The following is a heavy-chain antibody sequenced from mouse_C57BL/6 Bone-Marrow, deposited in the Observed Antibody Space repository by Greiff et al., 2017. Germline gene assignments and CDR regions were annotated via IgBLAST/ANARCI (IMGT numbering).Heavy chain of an antibody. J-gene: IGHJ2*01. CDR3: TNPVVADFDY. CDR2: IDPENGDT. Sequence: EVKVVESGAELVRPGASVKLSCTASGFNIKDDYMHWVKQRPEQGLEWIGWIDPENGDTEYASKFQGKATITADTSSNTAYLQLSSLTSEDTAVYYCTNPVVADFDYWGQGTTLTVSS. CDR1: GFNIKDDY. V-gene: IGHV14-4*01. D-gene: IGHD1-1*01.